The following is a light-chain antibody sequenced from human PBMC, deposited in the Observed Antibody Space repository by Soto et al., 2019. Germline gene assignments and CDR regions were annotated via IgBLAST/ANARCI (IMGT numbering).Light chain of an antibody. CDR1: ASTIGRNY. V-gene: IGLV1-47*01. Sequence: QSVLTQPPSASGTPGQRVTISCSGSASTIGRNYVYWYQQLPGTAPKLLIYRNSQRPSGVPDRFSGSKSGTSASLAISGLRSEDEADYYCAAWDDNLSGFYVFGDGTKVPVL. CDR2: RNS. CDR3: AAWDDNLSGFYV. J-gene: IGLJ1*01.